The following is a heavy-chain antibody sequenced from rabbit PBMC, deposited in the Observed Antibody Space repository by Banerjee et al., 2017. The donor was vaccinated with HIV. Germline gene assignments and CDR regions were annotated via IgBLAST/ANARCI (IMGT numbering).Heavy chain of an antibody. V-gene: IGHV1S40*01. CDR3: ARWAGSSYLDL. CDR1: GFSLSSYH. D-gene: IGHD8-1*01. CDR2: IYPDYGST. Sequence: QSLEESGGDLVKPGASLTLTCTASGFSLSSYHMSWVRQAPGKGLEWIGCIYPDYGSTDYASWVNGRFTISLDNAQNTVFLQMTSLTAADTATYFCARWAGSSYLDLWGQGTLVTVS. J-gene: IGHJ3*01.